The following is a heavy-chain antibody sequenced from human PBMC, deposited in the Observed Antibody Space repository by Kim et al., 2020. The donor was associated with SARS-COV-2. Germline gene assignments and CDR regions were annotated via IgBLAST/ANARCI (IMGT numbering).Heavy chain of an antibody. CDR2: ISYDGSNK. CDR3: ARGEGDY. J-gene: IGHJ4*02. Sequence: GGSLRLSCAASGFTFSSYAMHWVRQAPGKGLEWVAVISYDGSNKYYADSVKGRFTISRDNSKNTLYLQMNSLRAEDTAVYYCARGEGDYWGQGTLVTVSS. CDR1: GFTFSSYA. V-gene: IGHV3-30-3*01.